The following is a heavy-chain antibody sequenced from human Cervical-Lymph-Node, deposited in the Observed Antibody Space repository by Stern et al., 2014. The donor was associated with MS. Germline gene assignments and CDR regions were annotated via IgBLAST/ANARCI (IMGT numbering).Heavy chain of an antibody. V-gene: IGHV1-24*01. CDR3: ATGGVTMIGVVDDAFEI. CDR2: FDPEDVKI. Sequence: VQLLESGSEVKEPGASVKVSCKVSGYSLTEFSIHWVRQPPGRGLEWMGGFDPEDVKIAYAQNLQGRVTLTEDTSTDTAYMELSSLRSEDTAVYYCATGGVTMIGVVDDAFEIWGQGTMVSVSS. J-gene: IGHJ3*02. D-gene: IGHD3-22*01. CDR1: GYSLTEFS.